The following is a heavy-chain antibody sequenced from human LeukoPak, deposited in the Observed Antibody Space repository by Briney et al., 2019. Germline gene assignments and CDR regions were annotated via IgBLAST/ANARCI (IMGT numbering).Heavy chain of an antibody. CDR2: ISSSGSTI. J-gene: IGHJ3*02. CDR1: GFIFTDYW. V-gene: IGHV3-11*01. Sequence: GGSLRLSCAASGFIFTDYWMNWVRQAPGKGLEWVSYISSSGSTIYYADSVKGRFTISRDNAKNSLYLQMNSLRAEDTAVYYCAREEGEWELLVGAFDIWGQGTMVTVSS. D-gene: IGHD1-26*01. CDR3: AREEGEWELLVGAFDI.